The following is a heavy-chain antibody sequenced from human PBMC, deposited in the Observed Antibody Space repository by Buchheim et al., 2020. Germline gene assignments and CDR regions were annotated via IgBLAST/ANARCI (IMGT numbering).Heavy chain of an antibody. CDR3: AKAQIFGVAQYYFDY. Sequence: EVQLLESGGGLVQPGGSLRLSCAASGFTFSSYAMSWVRQAPGKGLEWVSAISVRGGSTYYADSVKGRFTISRDNSKNTLYLQMSSLRAEDTALYYCAKAQIFGVAQYYFDYWGQGTL. D-gene: IGHD3-3*01. V-gene: IGHV3-23*01. CDR2: ISVRGGST. J-gene: IGHJ4*02. CDR1: GFTFSSYA.